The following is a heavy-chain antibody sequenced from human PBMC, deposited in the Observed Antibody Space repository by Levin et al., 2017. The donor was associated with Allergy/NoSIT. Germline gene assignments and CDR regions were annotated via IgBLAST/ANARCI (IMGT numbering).Heavy chain of an antibody. CDR3: AGDSCGDYSVGWYFDL. J-gene: IGHJ2*01. V-gene: IGHV3-21*01. CDR2: ISSSSSYI. Sequence: GGSLRLSCAASGFRFSSYNMNWVRQAPGKGLEWVSSISSSSSYIYYADSVKGRFTVSRDNAKNSLYLQMNSLRAEDTAVYYCAGDSCGDYSVGWYFDLWGRGTLVTVSS. CDR1: GFRFSSYN. D-gene: IGHD4-11*01.